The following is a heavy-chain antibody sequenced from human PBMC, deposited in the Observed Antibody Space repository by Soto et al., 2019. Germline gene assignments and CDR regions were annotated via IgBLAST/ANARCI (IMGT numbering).Heavy chain of an antibody. Sequence: PGGSLRLSCAASGFTFISYTMNWVRQAPGKGLEWVSYISSSSRTIYYVDSVKGRFTISRDNAKNSLYLQMSSLRAEDTAIYYCARDTGRFYIDYWGQGTLVTVSS. CDR2: ISSSSRTI. V-gene: IGHV3-48*04. J-gene: IGHJ4*02. CDR1: GFTFISYT. D-gene: IGHD1-26*01. CDR3: ARDTGRFYIDY.